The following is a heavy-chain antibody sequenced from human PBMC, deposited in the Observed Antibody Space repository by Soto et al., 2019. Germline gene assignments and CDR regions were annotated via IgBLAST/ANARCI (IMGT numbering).Heavy chain of an antibody. CDR1: HYSFARYG. J-gene: IGHJ6*02. CDR2: ISTYNSNT. CDR3: AREGYCSSGSCALYSHDFFGMDV. Sequence: ASVKVSCKASHYSFARYGISWVRQAPGQGLEWMGWISTYNSNTKYVQKFQGRVTMTTDTPTSTAYMNLRSLTSDDTAVYYCAREGYCSSGSCALYSHDFFGMDVWGQGTTVTV. D-gene: IGHD2-15*01. V-gene: IGHV1-18*01.